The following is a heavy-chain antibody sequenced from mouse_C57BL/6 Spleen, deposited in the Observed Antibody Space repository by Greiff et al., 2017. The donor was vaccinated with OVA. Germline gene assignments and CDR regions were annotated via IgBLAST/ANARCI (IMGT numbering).Heavy chain of an antibody. J-gene: IGHJ3*01. Sequence: QVQLKQPGAELVKPGASVKLSCKASGYTFTSYWMHWVKQRPGQGLEWIGMIHPNSGSTNYNEKFKSKATLTVDKSSSTAYMQLSSLTSEDSAVYYCARDEGWFAYWGQGTLVTVSA. V-gene: IGHV1-64*01. CDR2: IHPNSGST. CDR1: GYTFTSYW. CDR3: ARDEGWFAY.